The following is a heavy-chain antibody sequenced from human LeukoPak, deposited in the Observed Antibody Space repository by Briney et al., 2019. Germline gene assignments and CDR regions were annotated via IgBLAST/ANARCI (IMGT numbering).Heavy chain of an antibody. Sequence: SETLSLTCAVYGGSFSGYYWSWIRQPPGKGLEWIGEINHSGSTNYNPSLKSRVTISVDTSKNQFSLKLSSVTAADTAVYYCAKKGTKFYYYYYMDVWGKGTTVTVSS. V-gene: IGHV4-34*01. CDR3: AKKGTKFYYYYYMDV. CDR1: GGSFSGYY. J-gene: IGHJ6*03. CDR2: INHSGST.